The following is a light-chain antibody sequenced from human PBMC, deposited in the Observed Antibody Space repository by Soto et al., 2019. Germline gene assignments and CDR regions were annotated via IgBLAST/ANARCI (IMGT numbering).Light chain of an antibody. Sequence: EIVLTQSPGTRSLSPGERATRSCRASQSVSSSYLAWYQQKPGQAPRLLIYDASNRATGIPARFSGSGSGTDFTLTISSLEPEDFAVYYCQQRSNWPLTFGGGTKVDIK. V-gene: IGKV3-11*01. CDR3: QQRSNWPLT. CDR1: QSVSSSY. J-gene: IGKJ4*01. CDR2: DAS.